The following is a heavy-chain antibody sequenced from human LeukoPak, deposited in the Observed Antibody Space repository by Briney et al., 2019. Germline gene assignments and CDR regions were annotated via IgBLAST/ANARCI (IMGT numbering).Heavy chain of an antibody. J-gene: IGHJ6*03. CDR3: ARTPCFGVQNYYYYYYMDV. D-gene: IGHD3-3*01. Sequence: GSSVKVSCKASGGTFSSYAISWVRQAPGQGLEWMGGIIPIFGTANYAQKFQGRVTITADESTSTAYMELSSLRSEDTAVYYCARTPCFGVQNYYYYYYMDVWGKGTTVTVSS. CDR1: GGTFSSYA. CDR2: IIPIFGTA. V-gene: IGHV1-69*01.